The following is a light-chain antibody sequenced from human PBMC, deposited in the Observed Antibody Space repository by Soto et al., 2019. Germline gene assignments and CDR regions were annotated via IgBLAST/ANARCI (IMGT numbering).Light chain of an antibody. CDR1: QTIRTN. J-gene: IGKJ2*01. V-gene: IGKV3-15*01. CDR3: QQYDIWPPYT. Sequence: EIVMTQSPATLSVSPGERATLSGRASQTIRTNLAWYQQRPGQAPRLLIYEACTRATGIPARFSGGGSGTEFTVTISSLQSEDFAIYYCQQYDIWPPYTFGQGTKVDIK. CDR2: EAC.